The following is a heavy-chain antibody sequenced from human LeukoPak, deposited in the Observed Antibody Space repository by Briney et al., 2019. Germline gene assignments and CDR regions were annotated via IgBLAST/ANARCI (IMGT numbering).Heavy chain of an antibody. CDR3: ARDSYGMDV. CDR2: ISSSGSTT. Sequence: GGSLRLSCAASGFTFSSYEMNWVRQAPGKGLEWVSYISSSGSTTYYADSVKGRFTISRDNAKNSLYLQMNSLRAEDTAVYYCARDSYGMDVWGQGTTVTVSS. CDR1: GFTFSSYE. J-gene: IGHJ6*02. V-gene: IGHV3-48*03.